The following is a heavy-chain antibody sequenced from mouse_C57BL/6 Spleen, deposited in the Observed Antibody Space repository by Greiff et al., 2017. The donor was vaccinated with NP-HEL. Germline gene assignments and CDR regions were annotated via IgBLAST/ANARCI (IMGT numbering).Heavy chain of an antibody. J-gene: IGHJ3*01. CDR2: ISSGSSTI. V-gene: IGHV5-17*01. CDR1: GFTFSDYG. D-gene: IGHD2-5*01. Sequence: EVQVVESGGGLVKPGGSLKLSCAASGFTFSDYGMHWVRQAPEKGLEWVAYISSGSSTIYYADTVKGRFTISRDNAKNTLFLQMTSLRSEDTAMYYCARLDSNYGFAYWGQGTLVTVSA. CDR3: ARLDSNYGFAY.